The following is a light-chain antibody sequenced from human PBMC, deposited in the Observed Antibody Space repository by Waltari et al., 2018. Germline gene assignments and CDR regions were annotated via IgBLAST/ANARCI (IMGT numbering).Light chain of an antibody. CDR2: HAS. Sequence: EIVLTRSPGTLSLSPGQRATLSRRASQSIGIYLAWYQQRPGQAPRLLMYHASSRATGIPDRFSGSGSGTDFSLTISRLDPEDFAVYYCQKYESLPATFGQGTKVEIK. V-gene: IGKV3-20*01. CDR1: QSIGIY. J-gene: IGKJ1*01. CDR3: QKYESLPAT.